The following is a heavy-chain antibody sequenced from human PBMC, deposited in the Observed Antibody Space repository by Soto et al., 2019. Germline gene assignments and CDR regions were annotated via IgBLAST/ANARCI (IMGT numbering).Heavy chain of an antibody. CDR3: ARWGNWFDP. D-gene: IGHD7-27*01. V-gene: IGHV5-51*01. J-gene: IGHJ5*02. CDR1: GYKVSTWHNFTSYW. Sequence: PGESLKISCMGSGYKVSTWHNFTSYWIAWVRQMPGEGLEWMGIIYPGDSDTRYSPSFQGQVTISADKSINSVYLQWSSLKASDTATYYCARWGNWFDPWGQGTLVTVSS. CDR2: IYPGDSDT.